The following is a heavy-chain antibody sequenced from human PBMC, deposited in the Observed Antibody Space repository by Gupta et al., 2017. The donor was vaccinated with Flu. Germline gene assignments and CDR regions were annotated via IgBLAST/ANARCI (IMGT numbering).Heavy chain of an antibody. CDR2: INTEGSNT. V-gene: IGHV3-74*01. D-gene: IGHD3-9*01. J-gene: IGHJ6*02. CDR3: TRARYGSTYGMDV. Sequence: RPAPVKGPVWVSVINTEGSNTAYADSVKGRFTISRDNAKNTLYLEMNSLRVEDTAVYYCTRARYGSTYGMDVWGQGTTVTVSS.